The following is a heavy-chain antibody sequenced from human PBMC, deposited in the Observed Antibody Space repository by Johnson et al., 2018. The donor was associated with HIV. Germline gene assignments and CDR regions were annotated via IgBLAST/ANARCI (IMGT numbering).Heavy chain of an antibody. CDR1: GFTVSSNY. CDR2: IYSGGST. J-gene: IGHJ3*02. V-gene: IGHV3-53*01. Sequence: VQLVESGGGVVQPGGSLRLSCAASGFTVSSNYMSWVRQAPGKGLEWVSVIYSGGSTYYADSVKGRFTISRDNSKNTLYLQMNSLRAEDTAVYYCARVQFLPPNACDIWGQGTMVTVSS. CDR3: ARVQFLPPNACDI. D-gene: IGHD2/OR15-2a*01.